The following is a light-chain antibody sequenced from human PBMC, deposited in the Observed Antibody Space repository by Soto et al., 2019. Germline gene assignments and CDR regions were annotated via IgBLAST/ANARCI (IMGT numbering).Light chain of an antibody. Sequence: DFQMTQSPSSLSASVGDRVTITCRASQGIRNNLAWYQQKPGKVPQLLIYTASTLHSGVPSRFSGSGSGTDFTLTISSLLPEDVGTYYCQKCTGAPFTFGPGTTVDIK. CDR2: TAS. CDR3: QKCTGAPFT. CDR1: QGIRNN. V-gene: IGKV1-27*01. J-gene: IGKJ3*01.